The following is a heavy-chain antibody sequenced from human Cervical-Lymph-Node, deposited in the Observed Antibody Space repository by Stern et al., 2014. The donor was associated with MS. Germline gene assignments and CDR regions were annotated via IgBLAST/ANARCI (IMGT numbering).Heavy chain of an antibody. CDR3: ARDVYQLVGGLYHPLGTDV. CDR2: IDLIGTT. V-gene: IGHV4-61*01. D-gene: IGHD2-2*01. J-gene: IGHJ6*02. CDR1: SGSVSRASHY. Sequence: QVQLQESGPGLVKPSETLSLICTVSSGSVSRASHYWTWIRQPPGKGLEWIGYIDLIGTTKYTPARKRRVSISVDTSRSRFSLFLKLVTAADTAVYYCARDVYQLVGGLYHPLGTDVWGQGATVAVSS.